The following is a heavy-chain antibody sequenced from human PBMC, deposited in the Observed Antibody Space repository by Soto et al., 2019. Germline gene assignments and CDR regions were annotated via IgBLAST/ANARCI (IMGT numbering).Heavy chain of an antibody. CDR3: ARDHGGSTWFVEVYYFFGMDV. D-gene: IGHD6-13*01. CDR2: ISSSGDAI. CDR1: GFIFSDYT. J-gene: IGHJ6*02. Sequence: EVQLVESGGDLVQPGGSLRLSCAASGFIFSDYTMTWVRQAPGRGLEFVSHISSSGDAIFYAESVKGRFTVSRDNAKNSLYLQMNSLRGDDTAVYFCARDHGGSTWFVEVYYFFGMDVWRQGTAVTVSS. V-gene: IGHV3-48*04.